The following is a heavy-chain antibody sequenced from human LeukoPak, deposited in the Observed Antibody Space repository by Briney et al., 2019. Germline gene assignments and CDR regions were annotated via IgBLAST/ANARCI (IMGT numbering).Heavy chain of an antibody. CDR2: ISSSGSTI. J-gene: IGHJ4*02. CDR3: ARDGSRGHLPFPLFDY. CDR1: GFTFSSYE. Sequence: GGSLRLSCAASGFTFSSYEMNWVRQAPGKGLEWVSYISSSGSTIYYADSVKGRFTISRDNAKNSLYLQMNSLRAEDTAVHYCARDGSRGHLPFPLFDYWGQGTLVTVSS. V-gene: IGHV3-48*03. D-gene: IGHD3-10*01.